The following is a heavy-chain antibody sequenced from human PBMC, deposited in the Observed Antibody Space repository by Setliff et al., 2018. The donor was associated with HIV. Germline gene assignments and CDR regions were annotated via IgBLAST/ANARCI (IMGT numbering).Heavy chain of an antibody. J-gene: IGHJ3*02. Sequence: PGGSLRLSCAASGFTLSDHHMNWIRRAPGKGLEWVSTISGSGDRTYYADSVKGRFTISRDNSKNTLYLQMNSLRAADTAVYYCVKDRTYMAFDIWGQGTMVTVSS. CDR3: VKDRTYMAFDI. V-gene: IGHV3-23*01. CDR2: ISGSGDRT. D-gene: IGHD1-20*01. CDR1: GFTLSDHH.